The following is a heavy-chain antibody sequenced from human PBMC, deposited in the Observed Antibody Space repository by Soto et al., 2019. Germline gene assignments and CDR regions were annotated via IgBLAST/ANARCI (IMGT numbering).Heavy chain of an antibody. J-gene: IGHJ4*02. D-gene: IGHD3-22*01. Sequence: PGGSLRLSCAASGLAFSSSAMSWVRQAPGKGLEWVSAISGGGGSTYYADSVKGRFTISRDNSKNTLYLHMSSLRAEDAAIYYCAGVSTMIDYWGQGTLVIVSS. V-gene: IGHV3-23*01. CDR1: GLAFSSSA. CDR2: ISGGGGST. CDR3: AGVSTMIDY.